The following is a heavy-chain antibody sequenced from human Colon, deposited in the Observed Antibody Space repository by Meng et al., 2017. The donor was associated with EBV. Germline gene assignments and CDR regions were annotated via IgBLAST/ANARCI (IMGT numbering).Heavy chain of an antibody. CDR3: ASFDHIPRRNYFDY. J-gene: IGHJ4*02. Sequence: LQESGPGLGEPSQPLSLTCTVSGGSMSSCNYYWSWIRQPPGKSLEWIGYIHHSGSAYYNPSLKSRVSISVDTSKNQFSLNLNSMTAADTAVYYCASFDHIPRRNYFDYWGQGTLVTVSS. D-gene: IGHD2-21*01. V-gene: IGHV4-30-4*01. CDR1: GGSMSSCNYY. CDR2: IHHSGSA.